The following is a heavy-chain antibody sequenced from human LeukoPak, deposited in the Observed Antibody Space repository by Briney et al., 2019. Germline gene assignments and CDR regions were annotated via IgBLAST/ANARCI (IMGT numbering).Heavy chain of an antibody. CDR2: IYSGGST. J-gene: IGHJ4*02. CDR1: GFTLSSNY. CDR3: ARYRDDWNDDLFDY. D-gene: IGHD1-1*01. V-gene: IGHV3-53*01. Sequence: GGSLRLSCAASGFTLSSNYMSWVRQAPGEGLEWVSVIYSGGSTYYADSAKGRFTISRDNSKNTLYLQMNSLRAEDTAVYYCARYRDDWNDDLFDYWGQGTLVTVSS.